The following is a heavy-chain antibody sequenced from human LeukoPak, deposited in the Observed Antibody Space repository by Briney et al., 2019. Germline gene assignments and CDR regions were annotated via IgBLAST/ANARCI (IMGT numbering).Heavy chain of an antibody. CDR3: ARSPKGSLDWFDP. D-gene: IGHD3-10*01. V-gene: IGHV4-31*03. J-gene: IGHJ5*02. CDR1: GDSISTGNYY. Sequence: PSQTLSLTCTVSGDSISTGNYYWRWIRQHPGEGLEWIGYIYYTGCTDYTSSLKSRVNISLDTSKNQFSLKLTSVTAADTAVYYCARSPKGSLDWFDPWGQGTLVTVSS. CDR2: IYYTGCT.